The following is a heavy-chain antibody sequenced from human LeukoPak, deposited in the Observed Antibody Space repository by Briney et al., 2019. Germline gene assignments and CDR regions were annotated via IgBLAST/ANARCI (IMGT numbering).Heavy chain of an antibody. Sequence: GGSLRLSCSASGFTFSSYAMHWVRQAPGKGLEYVLAISSNGGSTYYADSVKGRFTISRDNSKNTLYLQMSSLRAEDTAVYYCVRSSGYELFDYWGQGTLVTVSS. J-gene: IGHJ4*02. CDR3: VRSSGYELFDY. CDR1: GFTFSSYA. CDR2: ISSNGGST. V-gene: IGHV3-64D*06. D-gene: IGHD5-12*01.